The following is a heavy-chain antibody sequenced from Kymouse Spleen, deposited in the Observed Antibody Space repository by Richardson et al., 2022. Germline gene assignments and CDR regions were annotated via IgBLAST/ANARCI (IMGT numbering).Heavy chain of an antibody. J-gene: IGHJ6*02. CDR2: IYYSGST. CDR1: GGSISSSSYY. V-gene: IGHV4-39*01. Sequence: QLQLQESGPGLVKPSETLSLTCTVSGGSISSSSYYWGWIRQPPGKGLEWIGSIYYSGSTYYNPSLKSRVTISVDTSKNQFSLKLSSVTAADTAVYYCAREGRYFDWLLSNYYYYGMDVWGQGTTVTVSS. D-gene: IGHD3-9*01. CDR3: AREGRYFDWLLSNYYYYGMDV.